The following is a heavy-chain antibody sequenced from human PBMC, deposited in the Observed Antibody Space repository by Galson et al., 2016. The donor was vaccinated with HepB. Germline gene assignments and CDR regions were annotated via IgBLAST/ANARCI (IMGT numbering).Heavy chain of an antibody. V-gene: IGHV3-7*03. J-gene: IGHJ4*02. Sequence: LRLSCAASGLNFSSYWMTWVRQAPGKGPEWVANIRDDGSEKYYVDSVKGRFTISRDNAKNSLYLQMNSLRAGDTAVHFCARDLRWGDFVVVPAGSDFWGQGTLVTVSS. CDR2: IRDDGSEK. D-gene: IGHD2-2*01. CDR1: GLNFSSYW. CDR3: ARDLRWGDFVVVPAGSDF.